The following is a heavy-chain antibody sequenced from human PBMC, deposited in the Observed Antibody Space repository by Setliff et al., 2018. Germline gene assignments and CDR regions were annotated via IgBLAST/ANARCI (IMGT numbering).Heavy chain of an antibody. J-gene: IGHJ4*02. CDR3: ARDFGPSKNYNFWSGYVDY. D-gene: IGHD3-3*01. CDR1: GFSFSNYA. CDR2: ISYDGINK. V-gene: IGHV3-30*01. Sequence: SLKISCAASGFSFSNYAMHWVRQAPGKGLEWVAVISYDGINKYYADSMKGRFTISRDNSKNTLYLQMNSLRAEDTAVYYCARDFGPSKNYNFWSGYVDYWGQGTLVTVSS.